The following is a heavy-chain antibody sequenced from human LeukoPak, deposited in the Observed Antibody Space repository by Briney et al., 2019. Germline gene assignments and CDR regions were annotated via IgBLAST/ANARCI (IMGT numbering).Heavy chain of an antibody. CDR3: ASSQVVHYYFDY. J-gene: IGHJ4*02. D-gene: IGHD1-1*01. V-gene: IGHV4-31*11. Sequence: SETLSLTCAVYGGSFSGYYWSWIRQHPGKGLEWIGYIYYSGSTYYNPSLKSRVTISVDTSKNQFSLKLSSVTAADTAVYYCASSQVVHYYFDYWGQGTLVTVSS. CDR1: GGSFSGYY. CDR2: IYYSGST.